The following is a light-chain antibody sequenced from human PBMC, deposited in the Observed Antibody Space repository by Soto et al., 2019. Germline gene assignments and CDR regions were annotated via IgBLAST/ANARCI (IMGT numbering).Light chain of an antibody. Sequence: QSVLTQPASVSGSPGQSITISCTGTSSDIGFYNYVSWYQQYPGKAPNLLIYGVTNRPSGVSYRFSGSKSGSTASLTISGLRDEDEADYYCSSYSTSFFYVFGTGPKVTVL. CDR3: SSYSTSFFYV. V-gene: IGLV2-14*03. J-gene: IGLJ1*01. CDR1: SSDIGFYNY. CDR2: GVT.